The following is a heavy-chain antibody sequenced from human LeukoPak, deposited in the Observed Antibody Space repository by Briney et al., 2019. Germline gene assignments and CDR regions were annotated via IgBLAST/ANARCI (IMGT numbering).Heavy chain of an antibody. V-gene: IGHV3-74*01. CDR3: ARGVSTLVRGAGY. Sequence: GGSLRLSCVASGFTFSSYWMHWVRQDPRKGLVWVSRINGDGRNINYADSVRGRFTMSRDNAKNTLYLQMNSLRAEDTAVYYCARGVSTLVRGAGYWGQGTLVTVSS. CDR2: INGDGRNI. D-gene: IGHD3-10*01. J-gene: IGHJ4*02. CDR1: GFTFSSYW.